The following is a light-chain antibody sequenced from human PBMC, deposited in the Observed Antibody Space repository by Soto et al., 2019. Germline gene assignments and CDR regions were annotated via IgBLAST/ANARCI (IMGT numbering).Light chain of an antibody. V-gene: IGKV3-15*01. CDR1: QSVSSS. CDR2: GAS. CDR3: QQRNTWITLK. Sequence: PGSLSQTPVEIATLSFLAIQSVSSSQLAWYQQKPGQAPRLLMYGASTRATGIQARFSGSGSGTEFTLTISSLQSEDFALYYCQQRNTWITLKFCQGTRPEIK. J-gene: IGKJ5*01.